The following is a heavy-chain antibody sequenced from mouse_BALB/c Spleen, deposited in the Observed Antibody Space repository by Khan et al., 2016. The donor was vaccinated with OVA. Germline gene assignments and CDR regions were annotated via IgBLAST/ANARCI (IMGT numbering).Heavy chain of an antibody. D-gene: IGHD1-1*01. J-gene: IGHJ2*01. CDR2: ISGDSNTI. Sequence: EVELVESGGGLVQPGGSRKLSCAASVFTFNSYGIHWVRQAPEKGLEWVAYISGDSNTIYYADTVKGRFTISRDNPKNTLFLQMTSLMSEDTAMYYCATSYFYGYYFDYWGPGTTLTVS. CDR1: VFTFNSYG. CDR3: ATSYFYGYYFDY. V-gene: IGHV5-17*02.